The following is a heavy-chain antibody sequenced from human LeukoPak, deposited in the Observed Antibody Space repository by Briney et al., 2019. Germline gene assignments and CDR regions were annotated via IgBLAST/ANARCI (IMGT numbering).Heavy chain of an antibody. CDR1: GFTFSDYY. CDR2: ISGSGGST. D-gene: IGHD3-22*01. J-gene: IGHJ4*02. Sequence: GGSLRLSCAASGFTFSDYYMSWIRQAPGKGLEWVSAISGSGGSTYYADSVKGRFTISRDNSKDTLYLQVNSLRAEDTAVYYCAKGSYYDSSGYPPSADYWGQGTLVTVSS. V-gene: IGHV3-23*01. CDR3: AKGSYYDSSGYPPSADY.